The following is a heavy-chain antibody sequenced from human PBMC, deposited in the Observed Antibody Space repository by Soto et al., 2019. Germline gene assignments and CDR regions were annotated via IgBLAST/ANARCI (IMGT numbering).Heavy chain of an antibody. Sequence: QVQLQESGPGLVKPSQTLSLTCTVSGGSISSGGYYWNWIRQHPGKGLEWIGYSYSIGSTYYNPSLKRRVTVSVDTSKNQLSLKLSCVTAADTAVYYCARSIDSWGQGTLVTVSS. CDR2: SYSIGST. CDR1: GGSISSGGYY. J-gene: IGHJ5*01. CDR3: ARSIDS. V-gene: IGHV4-31*03.